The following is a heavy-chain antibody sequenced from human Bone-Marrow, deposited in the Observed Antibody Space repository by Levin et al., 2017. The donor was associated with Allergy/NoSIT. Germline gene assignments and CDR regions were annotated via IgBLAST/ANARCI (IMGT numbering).Heavy chain of an antibody. D-gene: IGHD3-10*01. Sequence: SGGSLRLSCAASGFTFATSAMSWVRQAPGKGLEWVSILPAGGSATDYADSVKGRFTISRDNSKNTLYLQMNSLRVEDTAVYLCAKHRGPWVGELLGYWGQGSLVTVS. J-gene: IGHJ4*02. CDR3: AKHRGPWVGELLGY. V-gene: IGHV3-23*01. CDR1: GFTFATSA. CDR2: LPAGGSAT.